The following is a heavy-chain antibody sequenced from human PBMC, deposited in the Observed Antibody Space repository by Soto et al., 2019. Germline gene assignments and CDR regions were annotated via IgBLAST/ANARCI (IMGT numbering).Heavy chain of an antibody. CDR3: ARGISDSSGYFGY. Sequence: GASVKVSCKASGGTFSSYAISWVRQAPGQGLEWMGGIIPIFGTANYAQKFQGRVTITADESTSTAYMELSSLRSEDTAVYHCARGISDSSGYFGYWGQGTLVTVSS. V-gene: IGHV1-69*13. J-gene: IGHJ4*02. CDR2: IIPIFGTA. CDR1: GGTFSSYA. D-gene: IGHD3-22*01.